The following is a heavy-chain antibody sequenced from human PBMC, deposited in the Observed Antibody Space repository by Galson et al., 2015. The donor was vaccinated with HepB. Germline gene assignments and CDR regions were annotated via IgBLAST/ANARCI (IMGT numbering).Heavy chain of an antibody. CDR3: ARDQEIYSGSYYGMDV. D-gene: IGHD1-26*01. Sequence: SLRLSCAAPGFTFSSYSMNWVRQAPGKGLEWVSSISSSSSYIYYADSLKGRFTISRDNAKNSLYLQMNSLRAEDTAVYYCARDQEIYSGSYYGMDVWGQGTTVTVSS. CDR2: ISSSSSYI. J-gene: IGHJ6*02. CDR1: GFTFSSYS. V-gene: IGHV3-21*01.